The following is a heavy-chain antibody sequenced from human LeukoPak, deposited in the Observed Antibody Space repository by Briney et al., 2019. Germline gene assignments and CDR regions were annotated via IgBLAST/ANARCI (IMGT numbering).Heavy chain of an antibody. V-gene: IGHV3-30-3*01. CDR2: ISYDGSNK. CDR1: GFTFSSYA. J-gene: IGHJ5*02. CDR3: ARAPPSIWSSSSELYNWFDP. D-gene: IGHD6-6*01. Sequence: PGRSLRLSCAASGFTFSSYAMHWVRQAPGKGLEWVAVISYDGSNKYYADSVKGRFTISRDNSKNTLYLQMNSLRAEDTAVYYCARAPPSIWSSSSELYNWFDPWGQGTLVTVSS.